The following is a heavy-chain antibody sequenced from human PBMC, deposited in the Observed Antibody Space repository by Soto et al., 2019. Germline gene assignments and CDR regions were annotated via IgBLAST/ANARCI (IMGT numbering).Heavy chain of an antibody. V-gene: IGHV1-69*02. D-gene: IGHD6-19*01. Sequence: QVQLVQSGAEVKKPRSSVKVSCKASGGTFSSYTIIWVRQAPGQGLEWMGRIIPILGIANYAQKFQGRVTITADNSKSTAYTELSSLRSEDTAVYYWARHYNPCDQGSSGWQNAFDFWAQGTMVTVSS. J-gene: IGHJ3*01. CDR2: IIPILGIA. CDR3: ARHYNPCDQGSSGWQNAFDF. CDR1: GGTFSSYT.